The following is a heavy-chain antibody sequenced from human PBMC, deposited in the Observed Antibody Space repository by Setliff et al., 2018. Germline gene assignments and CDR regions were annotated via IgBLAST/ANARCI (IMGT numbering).Heavy chain of an antibody. CDR3: ARSLVGATSLVYFDY. CDR1: GYSFSNFW. D-gene: IGHD1-26*01. J-gene: IGHJ4*02. CDR2: IYPGDSHT. Sequence: GESLKISCKGSGYSFSNFWIGWVRQMPGKGLEWMGIIYPGDSHTRYSPSFQGQVTMSADKSINTAYLQWSNLKASDTAIYYCARSLVGATSLVYFDYWGQGALVTVSS. V-gene: IGHV5-51*01.